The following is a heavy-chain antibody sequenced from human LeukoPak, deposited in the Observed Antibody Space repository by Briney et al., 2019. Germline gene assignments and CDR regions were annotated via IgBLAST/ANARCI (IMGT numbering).Heavy chain of an antibody. CDR1: GYSFTSYW. D-gene: IGHD3-22*01. V-gene: IGHV5-51*01. Sequence: GAALKISCKGSGYSFTSYWIGWVRQMPGKGLERMGIIYPGDSATSYSPSFQGQVTISADKSISTAYLQWSSLKASDTAMYYCASNYYDSSGYYGGYGMDVWGQGTTVTVSS. CDR2: IYPGDSAT. CDR3: ASNYYDSSGYYGGYGMDV. J-gene: IGHJ6*02.